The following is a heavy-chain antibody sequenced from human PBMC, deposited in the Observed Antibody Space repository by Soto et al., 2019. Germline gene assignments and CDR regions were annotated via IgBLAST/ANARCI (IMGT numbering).Heavy chain of an antibody. D-gene: IGHD3-3*01. CDR2: ISGSGGST. Sequence: EVQLLESGGGLVQPGGSLRLSCAASGFTFSSYAMSWVRQAPGKGLEWVSAISGSGGSTYYADSVKGRFTISRDNSKNTLYLRMNSLRAEDTAVYYCAKEGLYYDFWSGYYLFDYWGQGTLVTVSS. J-gene: IGHJ4*02. V-gene: IGHV3-23*01. CDR1: GFTFSSYA. CDR3: AKEGLYYDFWSGYYLFDY.